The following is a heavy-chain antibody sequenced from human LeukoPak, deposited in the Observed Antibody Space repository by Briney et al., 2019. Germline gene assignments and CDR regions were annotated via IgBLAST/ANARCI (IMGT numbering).Heavy chain of an antibody. CDR1: GGSISSSSYY. CDR3: ASSKRSPYSSGFWFDP. CDR2: IYYSGST. Sequence: SETLSLTCTVSGGSISSSSYYWGWIRQPPGKGLEWIGSIYYSGSTYYNPSLKSRVTISVDTSKNQFSLKLSSVTAADTAVYYCASSKRSPYSSGFWFDPWGQGTLVTVSS. D-gene: IGHD6-19*01. V-gene: IGHV4-39*01. J-gene: IGHJ5*02.